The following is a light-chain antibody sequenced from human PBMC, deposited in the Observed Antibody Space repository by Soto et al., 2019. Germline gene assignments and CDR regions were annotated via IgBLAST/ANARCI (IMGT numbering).Light chain of an antibody. Sequence: DMELPQSPSSLSAFVGASVTITCRASQSISNYLNWYQHKPGKVPKLLIYAASSLQSGVPTRFSGSGSGTDFNLTINSLQPEDFATYYCQKSYGTPLTFGGGTKIEIK. CDR3: QKSYGTPLT. V-gene: IGKV1-39*01. CDR2: AAS. J-gene: IGKJ4*01. CDR1: QSISNY.